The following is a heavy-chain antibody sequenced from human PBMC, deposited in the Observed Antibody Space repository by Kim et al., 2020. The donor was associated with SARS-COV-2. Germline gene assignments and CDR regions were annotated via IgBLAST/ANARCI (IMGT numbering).Heavy chain of an antibody. D-gene: IGHD3-3*01. V-gene: IGHV3-23*01. J-gene: IGHJ4*02. Sequence: RFTISRDNSKNTLYLQMNRLRAEDTAVYYCAKVGGLRFLEWLFHGYFDYWGQGTLVTVSS. CDR3: AKVGGLRFLEWLFHGYFDY.